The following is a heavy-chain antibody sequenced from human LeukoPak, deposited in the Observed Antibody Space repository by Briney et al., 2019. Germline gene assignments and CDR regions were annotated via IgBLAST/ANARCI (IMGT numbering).Heavy chain of an antibody. CDR1: GGTFSSYA. Sequence: GASVKVSCKASGGTFSSYAISWVRQAPGQGLEWMGWISAYNGNTNYAQKLQGRVTMTTDTSTSTAYMELRGLRSDDTAVYYCARDRIVVVPAASIDYWGQGTLVTVSS. CDR3: ARDRIVVVPAASIDY. D-gene: IGHD2-2*01. V-gene: IGHV1-18*01. CDR2: ISAYNGNT. J-gene: IGHJ4*02.